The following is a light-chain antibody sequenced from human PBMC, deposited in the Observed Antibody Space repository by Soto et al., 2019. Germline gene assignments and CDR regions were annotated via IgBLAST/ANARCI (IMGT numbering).Light chain of an antibody. CDR2: DNN. Sequence: QSVLTKPPSVSAAPVQRVTISCYGSSSNIGNNYVSWYQQLPGTAPKLLIYDNNKRPSGIPDRFSGSKSGTSATLGITGLQTGDEADYYCGTWDSSLSAVVFGGGTKVTVL. CDR1: SSNIGNNY. J-gene: IGLJ2*01. V-gene: IGLV1-51*01. CDR3: GTWDSSLSAVV.